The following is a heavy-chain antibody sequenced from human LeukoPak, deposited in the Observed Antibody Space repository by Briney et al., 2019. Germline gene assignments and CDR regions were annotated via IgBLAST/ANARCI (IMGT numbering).Heavy chain of an antibody. Sequence: PGGSLTLSCVGSGFTFSRFDMNWVRQTPGQGLEWVSSIRGSGERIHYADSVEGRFTIARDNSKNTLYLQMRSLRPEDTAVYYCAKDGDYYDSSALVALDTWGQGTMVTVSS. CDR1: GFTFSRFD. V-gene: IGHV3-23*01. D-gene: IGHD3-22*01. J-gene: IGHJ3*02. CDR3: AKDGDYYDSSALVALDT. CDR2: IRGSGERI.